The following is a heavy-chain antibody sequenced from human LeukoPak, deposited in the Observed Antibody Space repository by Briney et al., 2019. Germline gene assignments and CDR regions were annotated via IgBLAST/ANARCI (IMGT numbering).Heavy chain of an antibody. J-gene: IGHJ4*02. Sequence: GGSLRLSCSASGFTFSSYAMHWVRQAPGKGLEYVSAISSNGGSTYYADSVKGRFTISRDNSKNTLYLEMSSLRAEDTAVYYCVKDAVTMVRGYYFDYWGQGTLVTVSS. D-gene: IGHD3-10*01. V-gene: IGHV3-64D*06. CDR1: GFTFSSYA. CDR2: ISSNGGST. CDR3: VKDAVTMVRGYYFDY.